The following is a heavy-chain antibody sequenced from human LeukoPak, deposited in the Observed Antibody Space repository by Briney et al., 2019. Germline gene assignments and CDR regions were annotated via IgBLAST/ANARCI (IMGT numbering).Heavy chain of an antibody. D-gene: IGHD2-21*02. Sequence: PGGSLRLSCAAAGLTISGHWKAWVRQAPGKGLEWVAGIKEDGSEAHYVDSVKGRFTISRDNAKNSLYLQMASLRAEDAATYYCAREWYEYGGDSGGYWGQGTLVTVSS. CDR1: GLTISGHW. CDR3: AREWYEYGGDSGGY. J-gene: IGHJ4*02. CDR2: IKEDGSEA. V-gene: IGHV3-7*01.